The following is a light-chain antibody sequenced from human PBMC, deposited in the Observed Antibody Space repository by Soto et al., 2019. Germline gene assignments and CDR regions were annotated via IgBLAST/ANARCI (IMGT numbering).Light chain of an antibody. Sequence: EIVMTQYPGTLSLSPGERATLSCRASQTLSSRHLAWYQQKPGQAPRLLIYGSSSRATDIPDRFSGSGSGTDFTLTISTLEPEDFAIYYCQPYGYSRTFAQGTKVDI. J-gene: IGKJ1*01. CDR2: GSS. CDR3: QPYGYSRT. V-gene: IGKV3-20*01. CDR1: QTLSSRH.